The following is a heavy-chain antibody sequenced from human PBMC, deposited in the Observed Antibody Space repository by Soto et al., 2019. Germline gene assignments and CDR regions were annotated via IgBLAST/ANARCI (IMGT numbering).Heavy chain of an antibody. V-gene: IGHV4-59*08. CDR3: ARHLASRSVTKPQDWLDP. CDR2: IYYSGST. J-gene: IGHJ5*02. Sequence: PSETLSLTCTVSGGSISSHYWSWIRQPPGKGLEWIGYIYYSGSTNYNPSLKSRVTISVDTSKNQFSLTLSSVTAADTAVYYCARHLASRSVTKPQDWLDPWGQGTLVTVSS. D-gene: IGHD4-4*01. CDR1: GGSISSHY.